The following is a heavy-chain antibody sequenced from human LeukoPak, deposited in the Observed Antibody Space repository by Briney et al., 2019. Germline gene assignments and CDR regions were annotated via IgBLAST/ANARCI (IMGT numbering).Heavy chain of an antibody. CDR3: ARRRGYSGYGSLDY. D-gene: IGHD5-12*01. CDR2: IYYSGST. J-gene: IGHJ4*02. V-gene: IGHV4-59*12. CDR1: GGSISSYY. Sequence: PSETLSLTCTVAGGSISSYYWSWIRQPPGKGLEWIGYIYYSGSTNYNPSLKSRVTISVDTSKNQFSLKLSSVTAADTAVYYCARRRGYSGYGSLDYRGQGTLVTVSS.